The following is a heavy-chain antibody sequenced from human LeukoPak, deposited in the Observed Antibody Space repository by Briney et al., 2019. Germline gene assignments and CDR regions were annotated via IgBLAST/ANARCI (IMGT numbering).Heavy chain of an antibody. CDR3: ARDPNLYYYDSSGYLGSSG. CDR1: GFTVRSNY. D-gene: IGHD3-22*01. V-gene: IGHV3-53*01. J-gene: IGHJ4*02. CDR2: IYSGGST. Sequence: GGSLRLSCAASGFTVRSNYMSWVRQAPGKGLEWVSVIYSGGSTYYADSVKGRFTISRDNSKNTLYLQMNSLRAEDTAVYYCARDPNLYYYDSSGYLGSSGWGQGTLVTVSS.